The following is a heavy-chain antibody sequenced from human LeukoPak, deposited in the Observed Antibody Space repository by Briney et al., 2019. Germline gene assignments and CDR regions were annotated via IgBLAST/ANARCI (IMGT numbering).Heavy chain of an antibody. Sequence: ASVKVSCKASGYTLSSYGISWVRQAPGQGLEWMGWIATYNSKTKYAEKVQGRVTMTTDTSTTTAYMELRTLRSDDTAVYYCARDMVGLAADGNWFDPWGQGTLVTVSS. CDR3: ARDMVGLAADGNWFDP. V-gene: IGHV1-18*01. D-gene: IGHD6-13*01. J-gene: IGHJ5*02. CDR2: IATYNSKT. CDR1: GYTLSSYG.